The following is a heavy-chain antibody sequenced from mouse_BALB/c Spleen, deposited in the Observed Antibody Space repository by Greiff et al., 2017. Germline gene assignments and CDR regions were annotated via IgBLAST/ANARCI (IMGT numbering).Heavy chain of an antibody. Sequence: EVKLLEPGGGLVQPGGSLKLSCAASGFDFSRYWMSWVRQAPGKGLEWIGEINPDSSTINYTPSLKDKFIISRDNAKNTLYLQMSKVRSEDTALYYCARLGLRSFYAMDYWGQGTSVTVSS. D-gene: IGHD2-4*01. CDR1: GFDFSRYW. CDR2: INPDSSTI. CDR3: ARLGLRSFYAMDY. V-gene: IGHV4-1*02. J-gene: IGHJ4*01.